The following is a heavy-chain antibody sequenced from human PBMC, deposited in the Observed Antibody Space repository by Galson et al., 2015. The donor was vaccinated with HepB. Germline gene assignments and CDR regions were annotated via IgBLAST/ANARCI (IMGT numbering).Heavy chain of an antibody. Sequence: SVKVSCKASGYTFTSYGISWVRQAPGQGLEWMGWISAYNGNTNYAQKLQGRVTMTTDTSTSTAYMELRSLRSDDTAVYYCARDIVATIPPFNAFDIWGQGTMVTVSS. D-gene: IGHD5-12*01. CDR1: GYTFTSYG. CDR3: ARDIVATIPPFNAFDI. J-gene: IGHJ3*02. V-gene: IGHV1-18*04. CDR2: ISAYNGNT.